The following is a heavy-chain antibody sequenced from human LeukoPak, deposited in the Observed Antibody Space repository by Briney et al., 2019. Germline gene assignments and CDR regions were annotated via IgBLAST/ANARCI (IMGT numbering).Heavy chain of an antibody. CDR2: IYYSGST. D-gene: IGHD3-9*01. V-gene: IGHV4-39*01. CDR3: VRHGVTTTGYFWD. CDR1: GGSIGNTTFY. Sequence: SDTLSLTCTVSGGSIGNTTFYWGWIRQPPGKGLEWIGTIYYSGSTYYNPSLKSRVTVSIDTSKNQFSLKLSSVTATDTAVYYCVRHGVTTTGYFWDWGQGTLVTVSS. J-gene: IGHJ4*02.